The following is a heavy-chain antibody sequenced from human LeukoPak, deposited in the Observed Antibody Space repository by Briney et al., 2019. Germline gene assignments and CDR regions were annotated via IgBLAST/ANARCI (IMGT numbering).Heavy chain of an antibody. CDR2: ISYDGSNK. V-gene: IGHV3-30*03. CDR3: ARAGNYYGRHTNWFDP. Sequence: PWGVLRLSCAASGFTFSSYGMHWVRQAPGKGLEWVAVISYDGSNKYYADSVKGRFTISRDNSKNTLYLQMNSLRAEDTAVYYCARAGNYYGRHTNWFDPWGQGTLVTVSS. D-gene: IGHD3-10*01. CDR1: GFTFSSYG. J-gene: IGHJ5*02.